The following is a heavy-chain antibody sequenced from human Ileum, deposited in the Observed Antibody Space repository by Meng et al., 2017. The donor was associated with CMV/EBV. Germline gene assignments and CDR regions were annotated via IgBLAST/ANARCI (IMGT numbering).Heavy chain of an antibody. CDR2: VNGEGNSL. V-gene: IGHV3-74*01. J-gene: IGHJ6*02. D-gene: IGHD3-9*01. CDR3: VRGDDWRDYYGMDV. CDR1: GLTFSQYW. Sequence: GESLKISCAASGLTFSQYWMHWVRQAPGKGLVWVARVNGEGNSLRYADSVKGRFTVSRDNGKNTLFLQMNSVSVEDTALYYCVRGDDWRDYYGMDVWGQGTTVTVSS.